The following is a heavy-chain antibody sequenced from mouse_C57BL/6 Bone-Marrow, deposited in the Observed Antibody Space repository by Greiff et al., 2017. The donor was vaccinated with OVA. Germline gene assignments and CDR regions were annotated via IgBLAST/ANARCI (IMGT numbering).Heavy chain of an antibody. Sequence: DVMLVESGGGLVKPGGSLKLSCAASGFTFSSYAMSWVRQTPEKRLEWVATISDGGSYTYYPDNVKGRFTISRDNAKNNLYLQMSHLKSEDTAMYYCARMGGVYYYAMDYWGQGTSVTVSS. V-gene: IGHV5-4*03. D-gene: IGHD1-1*02. J-gene: IGHJ4*01. CDR2: ISDGGSYT. CDR1: GFTFSSYA. CDR3: ARMGGVYYYAMDY.